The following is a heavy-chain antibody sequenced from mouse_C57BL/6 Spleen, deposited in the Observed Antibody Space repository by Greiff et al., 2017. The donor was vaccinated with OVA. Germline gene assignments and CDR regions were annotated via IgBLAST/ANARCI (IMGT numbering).Heavy chain of an antibody. CDR3: AREHYYGSRIFAY. V-gene: IGHV3-1*01. CDR2: ISYSGST. D-gene: IGHD1-1*01. Sequence: VQLKESGPGMVKPSQSLSLTCTVTGYSITSGYDWHWIRHFPGNKLEWMGYISYSGSTNYNPSLKSRISITHDTSKNHFFLKLNSVTTEDTATYYCAREHYYGSRIFAYWGQGTLVTVSA. CDR1: GYSITSGYD. J-gene: IGHJ3*01.